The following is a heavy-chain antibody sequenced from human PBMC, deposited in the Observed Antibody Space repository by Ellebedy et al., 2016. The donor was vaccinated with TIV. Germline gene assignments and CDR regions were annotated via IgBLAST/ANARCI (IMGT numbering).Heavy chain of an antibody. J-gene: IGHJ6*02. V-gene: IGHV3-11*06. CDR3: ARDCSSTSCYLDYYYYGMDV. D-gene: IGHD2-2*01. Sequence: GRFTISRDNAKNSLYLQMNSLRAEDTAVYYCARDCSSTSCYLDYYYYGMDVWGQGTTVTVSS.